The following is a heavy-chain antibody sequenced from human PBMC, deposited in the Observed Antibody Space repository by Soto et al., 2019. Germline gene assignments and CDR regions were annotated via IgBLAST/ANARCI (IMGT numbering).Heavy chain of an antibody. Sequence: ASVKVSCKASGYTFTSYGISLVRQAPGQGLEXMGXXSXXNXXXXXAXXPQGRVNMTTDTSTSTAYMELRSLRSDETAVYYCASSYYDSSGYCDYWGQGTLVTVSS. J-gene: IGHJ4*02. CDR1: GYTFTSYG. CDR2: XSXXNXXX. D-gene: IGHD3-22*01. V-gene: IGHV1-18*01. CDR3: ASSYYDSSGYCDY.